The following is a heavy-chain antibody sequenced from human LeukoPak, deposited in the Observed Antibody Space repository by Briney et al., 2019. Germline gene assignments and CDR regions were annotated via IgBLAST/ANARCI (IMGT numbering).Heavy chain of an antibody. CDR1: GYTLTELS. V-gene: IGHV1-24*01. D-gene: IGHD6-6*01. CDR3: ATRMGQLVQYNYYGMDV. Sequence: ASVKVSCKVSGYTLTELSMHWVRQAPGKGLEWMGGFDLEDGETIYAQKFQGRVTMTEDTSTDTAYMELSSLRSEDTAVNYCATRMGQLVQYNYYGMDVWGQGTTVTVSS. CDR2: FDLEDGET. J-gene: IGHJ6*02.